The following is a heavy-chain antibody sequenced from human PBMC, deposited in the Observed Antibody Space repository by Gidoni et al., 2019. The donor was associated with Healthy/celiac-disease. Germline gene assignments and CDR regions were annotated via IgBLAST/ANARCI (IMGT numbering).Heavy chain of an antibody. CDR1: GFTFSSYA. V-gene: IGHV3-30-3*01. J-gene: IGHJ4*02. CDR2: ISYDGSNK. Sequence: QVQLVESGGGVVQPGRSLRLSCAASGFTFSSYAMHWVRQAPGKGLEWVAVISYDGSNKYYADSVKGRFTISRDNSKNTLYLQMNSLRAEDTAVYYCAAIFGVEVDYWGQGTLVTVSS. CDR3: AAIFGVEVDY. D-gene: IGHD3-3*01.